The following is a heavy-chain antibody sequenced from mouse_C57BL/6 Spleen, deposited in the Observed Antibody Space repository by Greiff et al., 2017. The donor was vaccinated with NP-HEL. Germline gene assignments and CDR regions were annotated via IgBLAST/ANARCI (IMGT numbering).Heavy chain of an antibody. D-gene: IGHD2-5*01. Sequence: VKLMESGAELARPGASVKLSCKASGYTFTSYGISWVKQRTGQGLEWIGEIYPRSGNTYYNEKFKGKATLTADKSSSTAYMELRSLTSEDSAVYFCATAYYSNYETAMDYWGQGTSVTVSS. J-gene: IGHJ4*01. CDR3: ATAYYSNYETAMDY. CDR2: IYPRSGNT. CDR1: GYTFTSYG. V-gene: IGHV1-81*01.